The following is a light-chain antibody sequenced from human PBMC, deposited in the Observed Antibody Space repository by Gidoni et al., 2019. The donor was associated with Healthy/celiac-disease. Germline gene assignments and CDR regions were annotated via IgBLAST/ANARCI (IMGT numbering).Light chain of an antibody. CDR1: QGISNY. J-gene: IGKJ3*01. V-gene: IGKV1-27*01. CDR3: QKYNSAPCT. CDR2: AAS. Sequence: DIQMTQSPSSLSASVGDRVTITRRASQGISNYLAWYQQKPGKVPKLLIYAASTLQSGVPSRFSGSGSGTDFTLTISSLQPEDVATYYCQKYNSAPCTFXPXTKVDIK.